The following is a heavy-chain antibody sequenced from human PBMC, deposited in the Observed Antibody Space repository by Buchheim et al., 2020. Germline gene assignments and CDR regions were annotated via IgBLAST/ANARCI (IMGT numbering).Heavy chain of an antibody. J-gene: IGHJ4*02. CDR1: GFTFSSYW. V-gene: IGHV3-7*01. CDR2: IKQDGSEK. CDR3: ARMYYGDYVGDPFDY. D-gene: IGHD4-17*01. Sequence: EVQLVESGGGLVQPGGSLRLSCAASGFTFSSYWMSWVRQAPGKGLEWVANIKQDGSEKYYVDSVKGRFTISRDNAQNSLYLQMNSLRAEDTAVYYCARMYYGDYVGDPFDYWGQGTL.